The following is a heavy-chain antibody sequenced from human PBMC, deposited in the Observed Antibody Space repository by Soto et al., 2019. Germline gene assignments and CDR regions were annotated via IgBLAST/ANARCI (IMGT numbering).Heavy chain of an antibody. CDR1: GFTFSGSA. CDR2: IRSKANSYAT. J-gene: IGHJ4*02. CDR3: TRLTGEPPEFDY. Sequence: GESLKISCAASGFTFSGSAMHWVRQASGKGLEWVGRIRSKANSYATAYAASVKGRFTISRDDSKNTAYLQMNSLKTEDTAVYYCTRLTGEPPEFDYWGQGTLVTVSS. D-gene: IGHD7-27*01. V-gene: IGHV3-73*01.